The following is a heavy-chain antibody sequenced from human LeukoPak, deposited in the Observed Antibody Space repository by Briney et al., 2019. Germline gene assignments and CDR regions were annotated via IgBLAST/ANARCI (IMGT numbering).Heavy chain of an antibody. CDR1: GFTFSSYA. J-gene: IGHJ3*02. Sequence: GGSLRLSCAASGFTFSSYAMSWVRQAPGKGLEWVANIKQDGSEKYYVDSVKGRFTISRDNAKNSLYLQMNSLRAEDTAVYYCASYNWNWVLDAFDIWGQGTMVTVSS. CDR3: ASYNWNWVLDAFDI. V-gene: IGHV3-7*01. D-gene: IGHD1-7*01. CDR2: IKQDGSEK.